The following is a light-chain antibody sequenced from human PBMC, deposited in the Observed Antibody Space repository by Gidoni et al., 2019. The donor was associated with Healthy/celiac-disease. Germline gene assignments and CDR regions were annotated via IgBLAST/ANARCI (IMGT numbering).Light chain of an antibody. CDR2: DAS. J-gene: IGKJ5*01. Sequence: EIVLTQSQATLSLSPGERATLSCSASQSVSSYLAWYQQKPGQAPRLLIYDASNRATGIPARFSGSGSGTDFTLTISSLEPEDFAVYYCQQRSNWPPLFTFGQGTRLEIK. CDR1: QSVSSY. CDR3: QQRSNWPPLFT. V-gene: IGKV3-11*01.